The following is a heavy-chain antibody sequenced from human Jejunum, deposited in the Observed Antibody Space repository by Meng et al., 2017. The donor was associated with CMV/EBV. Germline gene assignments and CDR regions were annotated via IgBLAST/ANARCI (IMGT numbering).Heavy chain of an antibody. J-gene: IGHJ4*02. CDR3: AGTGREGFDY. V-gene: IGHV6-1*01. CDR2: TYYRSKWYN. D-gene: IGHD6-13*01. CDR1: GDSGSSNSAA. Sequence: CAISGDSGSSNSAAWNWIRQSPLRGLEWLGRTYYRSKWYNDYAVSVKSRITINPDTSKNQFSLQLNSVTPEDTAVYYCAGTGREGFDYWGQGTLVTVSS.